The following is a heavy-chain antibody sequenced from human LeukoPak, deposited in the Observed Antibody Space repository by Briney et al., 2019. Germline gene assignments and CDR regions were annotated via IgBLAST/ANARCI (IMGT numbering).Heavy chain of an antibody. V-gene: IGHV4-34*01. CDR3: ASQPNTVTSARGFDY. CDR2: INHSGST. CDR1: GGSFSGYY. D-gene: IGHD4-17*01. J-gene: IGHJ4*02. Sequence: SETLSLTCAVYGGSFSGYYWSWIRQPPGKGLEWIGEINHSGSTNYNPSLKSRVTISVDTFKNQFSLKLSSVTAADTAVYYCASQPNTVTSARGFDYWGQGTLVSVSS.